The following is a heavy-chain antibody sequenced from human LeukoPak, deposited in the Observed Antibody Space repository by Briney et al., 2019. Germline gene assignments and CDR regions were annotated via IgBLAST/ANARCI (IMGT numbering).Heavy chain of an antibody. CDR1: EFTFSSYA. CDR3: AKDSTIFGAKTHFDY. J-gene: IGHJ4*02. CDR2: IVGSGLTT. V-gene: IGHV3-23*01. D-gene: IGHD3-3*01. Sequence: GGSLRLSCAGAEFTFSSYAMSWVRQAPGKGLEWVSAIVGSGLTTYYADSVKGRFTISRDNSKNTLYLQMSSLRVEDTAVYYCAKDSTIFGAKTHFDYWGQGTLVTVSS.